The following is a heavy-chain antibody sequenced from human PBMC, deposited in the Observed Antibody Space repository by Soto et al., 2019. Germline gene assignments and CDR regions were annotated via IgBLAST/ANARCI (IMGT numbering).Heavy chain of an antibody. CDR3: ARVFLWGTAMVLWLYDF. J-gene: IGHJ2*01. Sequence: PGGSLRLACAASGFTFSSYAMHWVRQAPGKGLEWVAVISYDGSNKYYADSVKGRFTISRDNSKNTLYLQMNSLRAEDTAVYYCARVFLWGTAMVLWLYDFWGRRSL. D-gene: IGHD5-18*01. CDR2: ISYDGSNK. CDR1: GFTFSSYA. V-gene: IGHV3-30-3*01.